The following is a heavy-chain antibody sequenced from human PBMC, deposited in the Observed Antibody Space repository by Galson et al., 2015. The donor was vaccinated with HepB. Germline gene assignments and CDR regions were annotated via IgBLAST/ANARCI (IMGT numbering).Heavy chain of an antibody. CDR2: ISYDGSNK. D-gene: IGHD6-19*01. CDR3: AKDPYLYSALAGTMAGFDD. J-gene: IGHJ4*02. CDR1: GFTFSNYG. Sequence: SLRLSCAASGFTFSNYGMHWVRQAPGKGLEWVAVISYDGSNKYYADSVKGRFTISRDNSKNTLYLQMNILRAEDTALYYCAKDPYLYSALAGTMAGFDDWGQGTLVTVSS. V-gene: IGHV3-30*18.